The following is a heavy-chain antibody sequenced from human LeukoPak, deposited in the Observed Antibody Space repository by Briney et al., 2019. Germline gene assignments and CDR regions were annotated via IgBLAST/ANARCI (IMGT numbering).Heavy chain of an antibody. J-gene: IGHJ5*02. V-gene: IGHV1-2*06. CDR1: GFTFNAYY. CDR2: INPNSGDT. D-gene: IGHD2-21*01. Sequence: ASVKVSCKASGFTFNAYYIHWVRQAPGQGLVWMGRINPNSGDTNSAQKFQGRVTMTRDTSVSTAYMELSRLRSDDTAVYYCARDSPIPSWGQGTLVTVSS. CDR3: ARDSPIPS.